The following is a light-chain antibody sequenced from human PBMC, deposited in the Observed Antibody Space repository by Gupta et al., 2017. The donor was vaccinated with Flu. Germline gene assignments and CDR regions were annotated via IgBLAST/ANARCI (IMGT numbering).Light chain of an antibody. CDR2: DVN. V-gene: IGLV2-14*01. CDR1: SSDVGGSNY. CDR3: SSYTSTNTFYV. J-gene: IGLJ1*01. Sequence: QSALTQPASVSGPPGQSITISCTGTSSDVGGSNYVSWYQQNPGKAPKLMIYDVNNRPSGVSSRFSGSKSGNTASLTISGLEAEDESDYYCSSYTSTNTFYVFGTGTKVTVL.